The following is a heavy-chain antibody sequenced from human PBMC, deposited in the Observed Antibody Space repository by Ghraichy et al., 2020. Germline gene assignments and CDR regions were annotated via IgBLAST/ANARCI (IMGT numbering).Heavy chain of an antibody. CDR1: GFALSDHY. D-gene: IGHD1-26*01. CDR2: TRDKADSYTT. CDR3: APLVIPSRMPIDY. Sequence: GGSLRLSCAASGFALSDHYMDWVRQAPGKGLEWVGRTRDKADSYTTEYAASVKGRFTISRDDSKNSLYLQMNSLKTEDTAVYYCAPLVIPSRMPIDYWGQGTLVTVSS. J-gene: IGHJ4*02. V-gene: IGHV3-72*01.